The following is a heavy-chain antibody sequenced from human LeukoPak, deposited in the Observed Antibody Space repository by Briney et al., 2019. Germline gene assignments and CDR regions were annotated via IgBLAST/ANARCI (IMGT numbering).Heavy chain of an antibody. CDR1: GYTFTGYY. J-gene: IGHJ3*02. D-gene: IGHD3-22*01. V-gene: IGHV1-2*02. CDR2: INPNSGGT. Sequence: GASVKVSCKASGYTFTGYYMHWVRQAPGQGLEWMGWINPNSGGTNYAQKFQGRVTMTRDTSISTAYMELSRLRSDDTAVYYGAREANDSSGYYPKHDAFDIWGQGTMVTVSS. CDR3: AREANDSSGYYPKHDAFDI.